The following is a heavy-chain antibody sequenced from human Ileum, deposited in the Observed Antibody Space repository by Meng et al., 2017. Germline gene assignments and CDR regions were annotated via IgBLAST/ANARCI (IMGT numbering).Heavy chain of an antibody. CDR1: GGSISSSNW. CDR3: ASLRYNWNYSADY. D-gene: IGHD1-7*01. V-gene: IGHV4-4*02. J-gene: IGHJ4*02. Sequence: QVPLQESGPGLVKPSGTLSLTCAVSGGSISSSNWWSWVRQSPGKGLEWIGEIYHSGSTNYNPSLKSRVTISVDKSKNQFSLKLSSVTAADTAVYYCASLRYNWNYSADYWGQGTLVTVSS. CDR2: IYHSGST.